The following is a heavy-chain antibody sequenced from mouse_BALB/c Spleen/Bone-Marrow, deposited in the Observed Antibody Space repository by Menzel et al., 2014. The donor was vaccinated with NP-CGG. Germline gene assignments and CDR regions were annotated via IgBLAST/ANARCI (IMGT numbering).Heavy chain of an antibody. V-gene: IGHV1-20*02. J-gene: IGHJ1*01. CDR1: GYSFTGYF. Sequence: EVKVEESGPELVKPGASVKISCKASGYSFTGYFMNWVMQSHGKSLEWIGRINPYNGDTFYNQKFKGKATLTVDKSSSTAHMELRSLASEDSAVYDCTRVTTDWYFDVWGAGTTVTVSS. CDR2: INPYNGDT. D-gene: IGHD1-1*01. CDR3: TRVTTDWYFDV.